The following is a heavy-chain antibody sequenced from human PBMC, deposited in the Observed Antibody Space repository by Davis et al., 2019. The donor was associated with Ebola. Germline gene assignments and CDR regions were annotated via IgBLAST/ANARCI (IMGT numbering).Heavy chain of an antibody. Sequence: GSLRLSCTVSGGSISSSSYYWGWIRQPPGKGLEWIGSIYYSGSTYYNPSLKSRVTISVDTSKNQFSLKLSSVTAADTAVYYCARGGIQLWLMDYYYYGMDVWGQGTTVTVSS. V-gene: IGHV4-39*01. D-gene: IGHD5-18*01. CDR1: GGSISSSSYY. CDR3: ARGGIQLWLMDYYYYGMDV. CDR2: IYYSGST. J-gene: IGHJ6*02.